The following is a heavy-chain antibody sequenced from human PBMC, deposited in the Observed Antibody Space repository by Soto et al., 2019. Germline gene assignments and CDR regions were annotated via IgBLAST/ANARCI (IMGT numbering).Heavy chain of an antibody. CDR2: IYSGGST. J-gene: IGHJ4*02. CDR3: EGLYASGSYPLGY. Sequence: PGGSLRLSGAASGFTVSSNYMSWVRQAPGKGLEWVSVIYSGGSTYYADSVKGRFTISRDNSKNTLYLQMNILRAEDTAVYYSEGLYASGSYPLGYWGQGTLVSASS. V-gene: IGHV3-53*01. D-gene: IGHD3-10*01. CDR1: GFTVSSNY.